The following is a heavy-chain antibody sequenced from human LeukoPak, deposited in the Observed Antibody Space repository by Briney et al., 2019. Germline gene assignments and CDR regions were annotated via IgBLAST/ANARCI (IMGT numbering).Heavy chain of an antibody. J-gene: IGHJ6*03. D-gene: IGHD4-23*01. V-gene: IGHV3-11*01. CDR1: GFTFSDYY. Sequence: GGSLRLSCAASGFTFSDYYMSWIRQAPRKGLEWVSYISSSGSTIYYADSVKGRFTISGDNAKNSLYLQMNSLRAEDTAVYYCARDYYGGNYYYYYYYMDVWGKGTTVTVSS. CDR2: ISSSGSTI. CDR3: ARDYYGGNYYYYYYYMDV.